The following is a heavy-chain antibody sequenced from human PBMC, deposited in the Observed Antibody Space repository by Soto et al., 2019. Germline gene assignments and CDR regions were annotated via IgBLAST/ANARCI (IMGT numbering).Heavy chain of an antibody. D-gene: IGHD2-2*01. CDR2: IKSKTDGGTT. CDR1: GFTFSNAW. CDR3: TTVNVVVPAALFPDYYYYGMDV. V-gene: IGHV3-15*07. J-gene: IGHJ6*02. Sequence: EVQLVESGGGLVKPGGSLRLSCAASGFTFSNAWMNWVRQAPGKGLEWVGRIKSKTDGGTTDYAAPVKGRFTISRDDSKNTLYLQMNSLKTEDTAVYYCTTVNVVVPAALFPDYYYYGMDVWGQGTTVTVSS.